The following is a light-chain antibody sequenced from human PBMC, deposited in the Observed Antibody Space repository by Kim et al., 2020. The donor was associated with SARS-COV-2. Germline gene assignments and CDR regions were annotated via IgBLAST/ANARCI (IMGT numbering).Light chain of an antibody. CDR3: AAWDDSPTGYA. Sequence: QSVLTQPPSASGTPGQRVTISCSGSSSNIGSNALNWYQQLPGTAPKLLIYSNNQRPSGVPDRFSGSKSGTSASLAISGVRSEDEATYYCAAWDDSPTGYAFGTGTKVTVL. CDR2: SNN. J-gene: IGLJ1*01. V-gene: IGLV1-44*01. CDR1: SSNIGSNA.